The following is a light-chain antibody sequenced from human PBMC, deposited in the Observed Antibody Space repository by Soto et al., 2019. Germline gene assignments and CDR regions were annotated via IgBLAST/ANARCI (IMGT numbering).Light chain of an antibody. Sequence: EIVMTQSPATLSVSPGERATLSCRASQSVSSNLAWHQQKPGQTPRLIIYGASTRATGIPARFSGSGSGTEFTLTISSLQFEDFAVYYCQRYNHWPGTFGQGTKVEIK. V-gene: IGKV3-15*01. CDR1: QSVSSN. CDR2: GAS. J-gene: IGKJ1*01. CDR3: QRYNHWPGT.